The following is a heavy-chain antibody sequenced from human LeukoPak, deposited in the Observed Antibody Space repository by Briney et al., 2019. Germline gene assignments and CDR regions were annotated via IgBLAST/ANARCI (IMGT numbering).Heavy chain of an antibody. D-gene: IGHD3-10*01. CDR2: IYYSGST. Sequence: SETLSLTCTVSGGSVSSGSYYWSWIRQPPGKGLVWIVYIYYSGSTNYNPSLKSRVAISVDTSKNQFSLKLSSVTAADTAVYYCARGSYGSGSYHHGYWGQGTLVTVFS. CDR1: GGSVSSGSYY. V-gene: IGHV4-61*01. J-gene: IGHJ4*02. CDR3: ARGSYGSGSYHHGY.